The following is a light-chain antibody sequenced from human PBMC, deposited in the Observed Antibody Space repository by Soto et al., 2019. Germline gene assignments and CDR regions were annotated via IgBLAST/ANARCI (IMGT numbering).Light chain of an antibody. V-gene: IGKV1D-13*01. Sequence: AIKLSQSPSSLSASVGDRVSISCRASQGLRSTLAWHQQRPGAAPKLLISAVSILQSGVPSRFRGAGSGTDFTLNISSLQPEDCATYYCQQLSNYPITSRHTARPEIK. CDR1: QGLRST. CDR3: QQLSNYPIT. CDR2: AVS. J-gene: IGKJ5*01.